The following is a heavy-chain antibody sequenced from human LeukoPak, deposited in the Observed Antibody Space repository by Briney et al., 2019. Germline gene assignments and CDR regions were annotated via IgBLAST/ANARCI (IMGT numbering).Heavy chain of an antibody. J-gene: IGHJ4*02. Sequence: PSETLSLTCTVSGGSINSGTYYWNWIRQPAGKGLEWLGRIDTSGSTHYNPSLTSRVTISLDTTNNQFSLNLISVTAADTAVYYCARDPGSGYEEHFDYWGQGTLVTVSS. CDR2: IDTSGST. D-gene: IGHD5-12*01. CDR3: ARDPGSGYEEHFDY. CDR1: GGSINSGTYY. V-gene: IGHV4-61*02.